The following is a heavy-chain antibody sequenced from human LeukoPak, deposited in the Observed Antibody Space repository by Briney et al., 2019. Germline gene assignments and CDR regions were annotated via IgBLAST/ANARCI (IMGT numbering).Heavy chain of an antibody. Sequence: GASVKVSCKASGGTFSSYAISWVRQAPGQGLEWMGGIIPIFGTANYAQKFQGRVTITADESTSTAYMELCSLRSEDTAVYYCARGSRNCSSTSCYFRRLYYYYYMDVWGKGTTVTISS. J-gene: IGHJ6*03. D-gene: IGHD2-2*01. CDR2: IIPIFGTA. CDR3: ARGSRNCSSTSCYFRRLYYYYYMDV. CDR1: GGTFSSYA. V-gene: IGHV1-69*13.